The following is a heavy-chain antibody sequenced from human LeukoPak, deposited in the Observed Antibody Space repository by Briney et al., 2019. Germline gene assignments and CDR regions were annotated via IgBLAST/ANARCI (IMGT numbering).Heavy chain of an antibody. V-gene: IGHV3-21*01. CDR2: ISSSSDYI. Sequence: GGSLRLSCAASGFTFSSYTMNWVRQAPGKGLEWVSSISSSSDYIYYADSVKGRFTISRDNAKNSLYLQMNSLRAEDTAVYYCARAYTGYSSGWLIWGQGTLVTVFS. CDR3: ARAYTGYSSGWLI. D-gene: IGHD6-19*01. CDR1: GFTFSSYT. J-gene: IGHJ4*02.